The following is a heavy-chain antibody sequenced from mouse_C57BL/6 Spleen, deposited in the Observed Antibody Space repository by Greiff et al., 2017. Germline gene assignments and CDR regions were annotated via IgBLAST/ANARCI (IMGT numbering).Heavy chain of an antibody. CDR2: INPGSGGT. D-gene: IGHD2-1*01. CDR3: AVGNYVGLAY. J-gene: IGHJ3*01. Sequence: VQLQESGAELVRPGTSVKVSCKASGYAFTNYLIEWVKQRPGQGLEWIGVINPGSGGTNYNEKFKGKATLTADHSSSTAYMQLSSLASEDSGVYCCAVGNYVGLAYWGQGTLVTVSA. V-gene: IGHV1-54*01. CDR1: GYAFTNYL.